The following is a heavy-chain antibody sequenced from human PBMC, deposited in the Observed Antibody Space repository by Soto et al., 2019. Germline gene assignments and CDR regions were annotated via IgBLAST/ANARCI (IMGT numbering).Heavy chain of an antibody. CDR3: ARSPLRLTTHAFDS. CDR1: GFTFSDYY. Sequence: PGGSLRLSCAASGFTFSDYYMSWIRQAPGKGLEWVSYISSSSSYTNYADSVKGRFTISRDNAKNSLYLQMNSLRAEDTAVYYCARSPLRLTTHAFDSWGQGTMVTVSS. CDR2: ISSSSSYT. D-gene: IGHD4-17*01. J-gene: IGHJ3*02. V-gene: IGHV3-11*06.